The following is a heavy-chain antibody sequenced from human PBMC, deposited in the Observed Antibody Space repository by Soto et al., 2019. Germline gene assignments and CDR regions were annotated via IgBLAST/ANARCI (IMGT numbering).Heavy chain of an antibody. D-gene: IGHD6-19*01. CDR1: GFTFSTYG. V-gene: IGHV3-30*03. Sequence: LRLSCAASGFTFSTYGMHWVRQAPGKGLEWVALISYDGTNKYYGDSVKGRFTISRDNSKNTVYLQMNSLRAEDTAVYYCARDMVGSGWPNFDYWGQGTLVTVSS. CDR2: ISYDGTNK. CDR3: ARDMVGSGWPNFDY. J-gene: IGHJ4*02.